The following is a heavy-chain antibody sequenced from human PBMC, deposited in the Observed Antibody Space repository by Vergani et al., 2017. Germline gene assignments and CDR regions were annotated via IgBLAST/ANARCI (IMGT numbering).Heavy chain of an antibody. D-gene: IGHD2-15*01. CDR3: ARIRMEDGSGGSCYFYGMDV. Sequence: QVQLQESGPGLVKPSETLSLTCTVSCGSISSYYWSWIRQPPGKGLEWIGYIYYSGSTNYNPSLKSRVTISVDTSKNQFSLKLSSVTAADTAVYYCARIRMEDGSGGSCYFYGMDVWGQGTTVTVSS. V-gene: IGHV4-59*01. J-gene: IGHJ6*02. CDR1: CGSISSYY. CDR2: IYYSGST.